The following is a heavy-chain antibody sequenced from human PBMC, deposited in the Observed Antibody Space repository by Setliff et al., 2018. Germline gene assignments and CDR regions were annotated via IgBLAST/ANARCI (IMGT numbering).Heavy chain of an antibody. CDR3: ARGGMAAANRKGVFEY. Sequence: ASVKVSCKASGYSFTSYYMYWLRQAPGQGPEWIGIISIGGGSTSYAQKFEDRVTMARDTSTSTVYLEVTSLTSDDTAVYYCARGGMAAANRKGVFEYWGQGTLVTVSS. D-gene: IGHD6-13*01. CDR1: GYSFTSYY. V-gene: IGHV1-46*01. CDR2: ISIGGGST. J-gene: IGHJ4*02.